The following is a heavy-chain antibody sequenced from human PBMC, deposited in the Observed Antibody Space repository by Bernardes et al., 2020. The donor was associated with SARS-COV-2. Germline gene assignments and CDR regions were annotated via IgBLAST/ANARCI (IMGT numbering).Heavy chain of an antibody. Sequence: SGPTLVKPTETLTLTCTVSGFSLSNPRMGVSWIRQPPGKALEWLAHIFSNDEKSYNTSLKSRLTISKDTSRGQVVLTMTNMDPVDTATYYCARILRIMVGGVNFLYGHFDYWGQGILVTVSS. V-gene: IGHV2-26*01. CDR2: IFSNDEK. CDR1: GFSLSNPRMG. J-gene: IGHJ4*02. CDR3: ARILRIMVGGVNFLYGHFDY. D-gene: IGHD3-10*01.